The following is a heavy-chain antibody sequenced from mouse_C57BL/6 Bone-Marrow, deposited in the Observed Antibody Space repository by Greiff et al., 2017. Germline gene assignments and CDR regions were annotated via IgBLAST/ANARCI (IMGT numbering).Heavy chain of an antibody. Sequence: EVMLVESGGGLVQPGGSLKLSCAASGFTFSSYAMSWVRQTPEKRLEWVATISDGGSYTYYPANVKGRFTISRDNAKNNLYLQMSHLKSEDTAMYYCARDRINGNLFDYWGQGTTLTVSS. CDR1: GFTFSSYA. J-gene: IGHJ2*01. CDR3: ARDRINGNLFDY. V-gene: IGHV5-4*01. CDR2: ISDGGSYT. D-gene: IGHD2-1*01.